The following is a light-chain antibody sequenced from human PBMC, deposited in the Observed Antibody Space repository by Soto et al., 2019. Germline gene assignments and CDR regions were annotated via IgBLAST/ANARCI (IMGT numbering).Light chain of an antibody. J-gene: IGKJ1*01. Sequence: AIQLTQSPSSLSASVGDRVTITCRASQGISSALAWYQQKPGKAPKLLIYDASSLESGVPSRFSGSGSGTVFTLTISSLQPEDFATYYPQQFNNYLTFGQGTKVEIK. CDR2: DAS. CDR3: QQFNNYLT. CDR1: QGISSA. V-gene: IGKV1D-13*01.